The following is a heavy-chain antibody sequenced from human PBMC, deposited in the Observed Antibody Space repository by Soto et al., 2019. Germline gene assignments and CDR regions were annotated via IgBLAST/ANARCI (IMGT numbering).Heavy chain of an antibody. J-gene: IGHJ5*02. CDR2: IYPGDSDT. CDR1: GYSFTIYW. D-gene: IGHD6-13*01. CDR3: ARHYKIAAADNWFDP. V-gene: IGHV5-51*01. Sequence: PGEFLKICCKGSGYSFTIYWIGWVRQMPGKGLEWMGIIYPGDSDTRYRASFQGQVTISADKSISTAYLQWSSVKASDTAMYYCARHYKIAAADNWFDPWGQGTLVTVSS.